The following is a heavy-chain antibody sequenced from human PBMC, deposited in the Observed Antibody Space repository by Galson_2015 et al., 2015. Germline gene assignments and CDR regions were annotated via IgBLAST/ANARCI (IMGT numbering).Heavy chain of an antibody. Sequence: LTCTVSGGSISSSSYYWGWIRQPPGKGLEWIGSIYYSGSTYYNPSLKSRVTISVDTSKNQFSLKLSSVTAADTAVYYCARPNYDILTGYQNYGMDVWGQGTTVTVSS. CDR1: GGSISSSSYY. D-gene: IGHD3-9*01. CDR2: IYYSGST. J-gene: IGHJ6*02. CDR3: ARPNYDILTGYQNYGMDV. V-gene: IGHV4-39*01.